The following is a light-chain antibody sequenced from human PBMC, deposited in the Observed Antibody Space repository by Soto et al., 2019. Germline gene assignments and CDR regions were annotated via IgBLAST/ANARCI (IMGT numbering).Light chain of an antibody. Sequence: QSVLTQPASVSGSPGQSITISCTGTSSDVGGYNYVSWYQQHPGKAPKLMIYEVSNRPSGVSNRFSGSKSGNTASLTISGLQAEGEADYYCAAWDDGLSGYYVFGTGTKVTVL. J-gene: IGLJ1*01. CDR2: EVS. CDR1: SSDVGGYNY. CDR3: AAWDDGLSGYYV. V-gene: IGLV2-14*01.